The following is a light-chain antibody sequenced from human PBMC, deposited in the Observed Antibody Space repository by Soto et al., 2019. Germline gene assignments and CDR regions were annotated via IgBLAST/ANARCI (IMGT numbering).Light chain of an antibody. Sequence: DIQMTQSPSSLSASVGDRVTIPCRASQSISTYLNWFQQRPGKAPILLIYAASSLQSGVPSRFTGTGSGTDFTLTISSLQPEDFAAYYCQQNNSSPITFGQGTRLEIK. V-gene: IGKV1-39*01. CDR1: QSISTY. J-gene: IGKJ5*01. CDR3: QQNNSSPIT. CDR2: AAS.